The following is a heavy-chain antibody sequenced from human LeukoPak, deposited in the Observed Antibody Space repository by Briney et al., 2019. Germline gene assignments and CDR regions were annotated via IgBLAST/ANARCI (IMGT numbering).Heavy chain of an antibody. J-gene: IGHJ3*02. CDR3: AKGVTIFGVVTLDAFDI. V-gene: IGHV3-9*01. D-gene: IGHD3-3*01. CDR2: ISWNSGSI. Sequence: GRSLRLSCAASGFTFDDYAMHWVRQAPGKGLEWVSGISWNSGSIGYADSVKGRFTISRDNAKNSLYLQMNSLRAEDTALYYCAKGVTIFGVVTLDAFDIWGQGTKVTVSS. CDR1: GFTFDDYA.